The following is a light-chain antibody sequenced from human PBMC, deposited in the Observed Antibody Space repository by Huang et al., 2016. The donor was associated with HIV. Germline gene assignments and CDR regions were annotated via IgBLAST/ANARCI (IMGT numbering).Light chain of an antibody. V-gene: IGKV1-12*01. CDR3: QQGNNVQFT. CDR2: ATS. Sequence: DIQMTQSPSSVSASIGDRVTITCRASQGISDSLAWYQQRPGKAPQLLIFATSRLQSAVPSRFSGSRSGTDFTLTISSLQPEDFATYYCQQGNNVQFTFGPGTRVDIK. J-gene: IGKJ3*01. CDR1: QGISDS.